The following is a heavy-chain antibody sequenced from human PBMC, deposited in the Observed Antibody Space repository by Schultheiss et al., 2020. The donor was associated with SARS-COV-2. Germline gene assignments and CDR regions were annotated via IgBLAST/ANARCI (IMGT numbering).Heavy chain of an antibody. J-gene: IGHJ3*02. CDR3: ARKYGDYADAFDI. CDR2: ISGSGGST. Sequence: GESLKISCAASGFTFSSYAMSWVRQAPGKGLEWVSAISGSGGSTYYADSVKGRFTISRDNSKNTLYLQMNSLRAEDTAVYYCARKYGDYADAFDIWGQGTMVTVSS. CDR1: GFTFSSYA. D-gene: IGHD4-17*01. V-gene: IGHV3-23*01.